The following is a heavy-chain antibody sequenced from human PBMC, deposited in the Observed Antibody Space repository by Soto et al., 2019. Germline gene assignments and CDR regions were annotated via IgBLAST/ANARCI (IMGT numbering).Heavy chain of an antibody. D-gene: IGHD3-16*01. CDR1: GFKFSNYA. Sequence: GGSLRLSGAASGFKFSNYAMSWVRQAPGKGLEWVSLISATGGGTYYADSVKGRFTISRDNSYNTLYLQVHSLTAEDTAVYCCAKDRRAGGKSASYFDFWGQGAQVTVSS. V-gene: IGHV3-23*01. CDR2: ISATGGGT. J-gene: IGHJ4*02. CDR3: AKDRRAGGKSASYFDF.